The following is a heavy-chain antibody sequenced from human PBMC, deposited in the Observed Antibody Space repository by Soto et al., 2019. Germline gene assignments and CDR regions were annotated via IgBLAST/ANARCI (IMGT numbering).Heavy chain of an antibody. J-gene: IGHJ6*02. V-gene: IGHV4-39*01. Sequence: PSETLSLTCPVSGGSISSSSYYWGWIRQPPGKGLEWIGSIYYSGNTYYNPSLKSRVTISVDTSKNQFSLKLSSVTAADTAVYYCARVGDGSGSYYTGYYYGMDVWGQGTTVTVSS. CDR2: IYYSGNT. CDR1: GGSISSSSYY. CDR3: ARVGDGSGSYYTGYYYGMDV. D-gene: IGHD3-10*01.